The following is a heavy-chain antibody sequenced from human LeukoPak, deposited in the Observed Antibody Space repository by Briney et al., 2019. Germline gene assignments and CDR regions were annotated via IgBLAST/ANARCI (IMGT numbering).Heavy chain of an antibody. V-gene: IGHV4-59*08. CDR1: GGSIRSYY. J-gene: IGHJ4*01. CDR2: IYSSGSA. CDR3: ARHRDYYDT. Sequence: PSETLSLTCTVSGGSIRSYYWSWIRQPPGKGLEWIGYIYSSGSANYNPSLKSRVIISRDTSKNQISLNLTSVTAADTALYFCARHRDYYDTWGHGTLVTVSS. D-gene: IGHD3-22*01.